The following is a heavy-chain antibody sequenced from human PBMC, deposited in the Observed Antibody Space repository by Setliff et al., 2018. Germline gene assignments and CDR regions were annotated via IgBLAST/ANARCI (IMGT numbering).Heavy chain of an antibody. J-gene: IGHJ4*02. CDR1: GGAVSGFY. CDR3: ARSRNYDSSGNNYGLDY. V-gene: IGHV4-34*01. D-gene: IGHD3-22*01. CDR2: ISHNGRV. Sequence: SETLSLTCDIKGGAVSGFYWSWIRQTPGKDLEWIGEISHNGRVSSSPSLKSRVTISVDRAKNHFSLKLTSVTAADTAMYYCARSRNYDSSGNNYGLDYWGQGTLVTVSS.